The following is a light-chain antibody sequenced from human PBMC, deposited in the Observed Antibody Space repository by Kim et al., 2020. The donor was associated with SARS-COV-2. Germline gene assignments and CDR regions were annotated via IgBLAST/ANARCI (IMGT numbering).Light chain of an antibody. CDR3: QAWGSSIYV. V-gene: IGLV3-1*01. CDR2: RDN. CDR1: KLGDKY. J-gene: IGLJ1*01. Sequence: SVSPGQTASITCSGDKLGDKYASWYQQKPGQSPVVVIFRDNRRPSGIPERFSGSNSGNTATLTISGTQAMDEADYYCQAWGSSIYVFGTGTKVTVL.